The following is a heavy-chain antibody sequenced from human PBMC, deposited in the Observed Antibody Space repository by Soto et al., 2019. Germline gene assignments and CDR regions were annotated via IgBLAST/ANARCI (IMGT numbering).Heavy chain of an antibody. CDR1: GYTLTELS. CDR3: ATDWDSSGFLDY. CDR2: FDPEDGET. Sequence: GASVKVSCKVSGYTLTELSIHWVRPAPGKGLEWMGGFDPEDGETIYAQKFQGRVTMTEDTSTDTAYMELSSLRSEDTAVYYCATDWDSSGFLDYWGQGTLVTVSS. V-gene: IGHV1-24*01. J-gene: IGHJ4*02. D-gene: IGHD6-19*01.